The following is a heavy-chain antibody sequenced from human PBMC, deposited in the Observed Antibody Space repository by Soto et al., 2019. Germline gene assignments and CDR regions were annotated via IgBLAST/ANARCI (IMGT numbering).Heavy chain of an antibody. Sequence: GGSLRLSCAASGVTFSSYAMHWVRQAPGKGLEWVAVISYDGSNKYYADSVKGRFTISRDNSKNTLYLQMNSLRAEDTAVYYCARGGRLRYFDWTAFDYWGQGTLVTVSS. V-gene: IGHV3-30-3*01. D-gene: IGHD3-9*01. CDR1: GVTFSSYA. CDR2: ISYDGSNK. CDR3: ARGGRLRYFDWTAFDY. J-gene: IGHJ4*02.